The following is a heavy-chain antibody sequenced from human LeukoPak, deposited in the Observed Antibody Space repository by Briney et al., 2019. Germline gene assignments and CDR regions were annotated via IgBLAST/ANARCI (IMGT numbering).Heavy chain of an antibody. J-gene: IGHJ6*02. CDR1: GYSFTSYW. CDR2: IYPGDSDT. CDR3: ARLFPDYYYGMDV. Sequence: KVGESLKISCKGSGYSFTSYWIGWVRQMPGKGLEWMGIIYPGDSDTRYSPSFQGQVTISADKSISTAYLQWSSLKAPDTAMYYCARLFPDYYYGMDVWGQGTTVTVSS. V-gene: IGHV5-51*01.